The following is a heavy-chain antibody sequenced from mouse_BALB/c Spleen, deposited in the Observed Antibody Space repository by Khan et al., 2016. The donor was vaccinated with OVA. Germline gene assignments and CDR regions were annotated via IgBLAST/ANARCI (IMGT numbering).Heavy chain of an antibody. Sequence: EVELVESGGGLVKPGGSLKLSCAASGFAFSSYDMSWVRQTPEKRLEWVAYISSGGGSTYYPDTVKGRFTISRDNAKNTLYLQMSSLKSEDTAMFYCARGWGGNCYYAMDYWGQGTSVTVSS. CDR2: ISSGGGST. V-gene: IGHV5-12-1*01. D-gene: IGHD2-1*01. CDR3: ARGWGGNCYYAMDY. J-gene: IGHJ4*01. CDR1: GFAFSSYD.